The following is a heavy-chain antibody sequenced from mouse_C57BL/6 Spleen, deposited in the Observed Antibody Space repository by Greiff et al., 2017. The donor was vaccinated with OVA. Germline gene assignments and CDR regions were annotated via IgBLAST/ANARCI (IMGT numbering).Heavy chain of an antibody. J-gene: IGHJ4*01. Sequence: QLQQSGAELARPGASVKLSCKASGYTFTSYGISWVKQRTGQGLEWIGEIYPRSGNTYYNEKFKGKATLTADKSSSTAYMELRSLTSEDSAVYFCASYYYDYAMDYWGQGTSVTVSS. CDR3: ASYYYDYAMDY. CDR2: IYPRSGNT. D-gene: IGHD2-4*01. V-gene: IGHV1-81*01. CDR1: GYTFTSYG.